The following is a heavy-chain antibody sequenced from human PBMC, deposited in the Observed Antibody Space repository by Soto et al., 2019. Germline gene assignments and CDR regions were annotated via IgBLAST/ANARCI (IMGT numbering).Heavy chain of an antibody. CDR1: GFTLSSYA. Sequence: PGGSLRLSCAASGFTLSSYAMSWVRQAPGKGLEWVSAISGSGGSTYYADSVKGRFTISRDNSKNTLYLQMNSLKTEDTAVYYCTTDNEGYYYDSSGYSRAYWGQGTLVTVSS. D-gene: IGHD3-22*01. V-gene: IGHV3-23*01. CDR3: TTDNEGYYYDSSGYSRAY. CDR2: ISGSGGST. J-gene: IGHJ4*02.